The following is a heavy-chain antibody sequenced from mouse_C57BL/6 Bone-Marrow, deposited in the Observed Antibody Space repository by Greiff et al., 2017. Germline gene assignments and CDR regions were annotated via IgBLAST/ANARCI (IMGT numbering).Heavy chain of an antibody. CDR3: AILGSNYVDY. CDR1: GYTFTSYW. Sequence: QVQLQQSGAELVKPGASVKLSCKASGYTFTSYWMHWVKQRPGQGLEWIGMIHPNSGSTNYNEKFKSKATLTVDKSSSTAYMQLSSLTSEDSAVYYCAILGSNYVDYWGQGTTLTVSS. CDR2: IHPNSGST. J-gene: IGHJ2*01. V-gene: IGHV1-64*01.